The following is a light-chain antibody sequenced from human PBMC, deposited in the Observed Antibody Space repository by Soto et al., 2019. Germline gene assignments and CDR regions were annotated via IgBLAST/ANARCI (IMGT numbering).Light chain of an antibody. V-gene: IGKV3-11*01. J-gene: IGKJ4*01. CDR1: QSVGTY. Sequence: EVVLTQSPATLSLSPGERARLSCRASQSVGTYLAWYQQKPGQAPSLLIYDASNRATGIPARFSGRGSGTDFTLTISSLEPEDFAVYYCQQRAYWPPLTFGGGTKVEIK. CDR2: DAS. CDR3: QQRAYWPPLT.